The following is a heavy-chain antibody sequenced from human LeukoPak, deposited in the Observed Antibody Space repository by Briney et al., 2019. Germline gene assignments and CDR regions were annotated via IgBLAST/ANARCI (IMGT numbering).Heavy chain of an antibody. J-gene: IGHJ6*03. CDR2: ISSSGSTI. CDR3: ARGGGSIRHSYYYYVDV. D-gene: IGHD2-15*01. CDR1: GFTFSSYE. Sequence: GSLRLSCAVSGFTFSSYEMNWVRQAPGKGLEWVSYISSSGSTIYYADSVKGRFTISRDNAKNSLYLRMNSLRDEDTALYYCARGGGSIRHSYYYYVDVWGKGTSVTVSS. V-gene: IGHV3-48*03.